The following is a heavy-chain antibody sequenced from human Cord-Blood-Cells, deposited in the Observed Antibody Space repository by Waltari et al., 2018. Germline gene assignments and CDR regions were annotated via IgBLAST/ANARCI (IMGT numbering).Heavy chain of an antibody. V-gene: IGHV4-39*01. D-gene: IGHD2-2*01. CDR2: IYYSGRT. CDR1: GGSISSSSYY. CDR3: ARALGYCSSTSCLPYYYYYYMDV. Sequence: QLQLQESGPGLVKPSETLSLTCTVSGGSISSSSYYWGWIRQPPGKGLAGIGSIYYSGRTYYNPSLKSRVTISVDTSKNQFSLKLSSVTAADTAVYYCARALGYCSSTSCLPYYYYYYMDVWGKGTTVTVSS. J-gene: IGHJ6*03.